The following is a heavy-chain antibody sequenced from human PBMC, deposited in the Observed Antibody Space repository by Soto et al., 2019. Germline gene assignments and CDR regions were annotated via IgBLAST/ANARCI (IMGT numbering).Heavy chain of an antibody. V-gene: IGHV3-30-3*02. CDR2: ISYDGSNK. Sequence: PVGSLRLSCAASGFTFSNYAMHWVRQAPGKGLEWVAVISYDGSNKYHADSVKGRFTISRDNSKNTLYLQMNSLRAEDTAVYYCAKYMTFFVVVPKLATDVWCQG. CDR1: GFTFSNYA. J-gene: IGHJ6*02. CDR3: AKYMTFFVVVPKLATDV. D-gene: IGHD3-3*01.